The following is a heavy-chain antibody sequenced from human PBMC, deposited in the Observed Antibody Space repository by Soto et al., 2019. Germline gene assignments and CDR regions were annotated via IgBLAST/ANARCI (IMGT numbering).Heavy chain of an antibody. V-gene: IGHV3-30*18. J-gene: IGHJ4*02. D-gene: IGHD6-19*01. Sequence: VQLVESGGGVVQPGRSLRLSCAASGFTFSDYAMHWVRQAPGKGLEWVAVVSHDGRNTHYADSVKGRFTISRDSSKNKVSLEMTSLRAKHTAVYYCAKGGRQWLVTSDFNYWGQGALVTVSS. CDR1: GFTFSDYA. CDR2: VSHDGRNT. CDR3: AKGGRQWLVTSDFNY.